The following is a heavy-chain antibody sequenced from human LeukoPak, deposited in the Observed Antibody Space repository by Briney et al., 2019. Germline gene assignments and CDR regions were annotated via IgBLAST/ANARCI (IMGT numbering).Heavy chain of an antibody. CDR1: GFTFSGSA. CDR3: TAYIAAAGTGGDY. Sequence: PGGSLKLSCAASGFTFSGSAMHWVRQASGKGLEWVGRIRSKANSYATAYAASVKGRFTISRDDSKNTAYLQMNSPKTEDTAVYYCTAYIAAAGTGGDYWGQGTLVTVSS. D-gene: IGHD6-13*01. V-gene: IGHV3-73*01. CDR2: IRSKANSYAT. J-gene: IGHJ4*02.